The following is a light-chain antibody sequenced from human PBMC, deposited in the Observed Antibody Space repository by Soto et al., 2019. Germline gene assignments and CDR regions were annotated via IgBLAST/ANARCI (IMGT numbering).Light chain of an antibody. CDR3: CAYAGSSTVV. Sequence: QSALTQPASVSGSPGQSITISCTGTRSDVGRYNLVSWYQHHPGKATKLMIYEGSKRPTGVSTRFSGSQSGNTASLTISGLQAEYEADYYCCAYAGSSTVVFGGGTKLTVL. CDR1: RSDVGRYNL. CDR2: EGS. V-gene: IGLV2-23*01. J-gene: IGLJ2*01.